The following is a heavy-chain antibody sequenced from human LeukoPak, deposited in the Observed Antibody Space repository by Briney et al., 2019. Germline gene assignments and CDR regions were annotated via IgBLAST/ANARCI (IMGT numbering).Heavy chain of an antibody. D-gene: IGHD4-17*01. CDR1: GFTFSSYA. V-gene: IGHV3-30-3*01. CDR3: ARDYLDGVSDYVWNGMDV. CDR2: ISYDGSNK. J-gene: IGHJ6*02. Sequence: PGGSLRLSCAASGFTFSSYAMHWVRQAPGKGLEWVAVISYDGSNKYYADSVKGRFTISRDNSKSTLYLQMNSLRAEDTAVYYCARDYLDGVSDYVWNGMDVWGQGTTVTVSS.